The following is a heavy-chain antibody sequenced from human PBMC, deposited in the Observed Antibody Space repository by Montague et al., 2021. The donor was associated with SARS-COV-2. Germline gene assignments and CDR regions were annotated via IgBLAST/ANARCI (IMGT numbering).Heavy chain of an antibody. J-gene: IGHJ4*02. CDR1: GFTFSNYA. V-gene: IGHV3-23*01. CDR3: AGGTYMGVDF. Sequence: SLRLSLSASGFTFSNYAMTWVRQTPGKGLDWVSTISGGGDSTSYADPVKGRFTISRDNSQNTLYLQVNSLRAEDTAAYYCAGGTYMGVDFWGQGTLVTVSS. D-gene: IGHD1-26*01. CDR2: ISGGGDST.